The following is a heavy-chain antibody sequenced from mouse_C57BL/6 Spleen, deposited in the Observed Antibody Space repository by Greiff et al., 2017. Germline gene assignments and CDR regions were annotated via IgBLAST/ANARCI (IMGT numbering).Heavy chain of an antibody. Sequence: EVKLMESGPGMVKPSQSLSLTCTVTGYSITSGYDWHWIRHFPGNKLEWMGYISYSGSTNYNPSLKSRISITHDTSKNHFFLKLNSVTTEDTATYYCAREALWLRRGYFDVWGTGTTVTVSS. CDR2: ISYSGST. J-gene: IGHJ1*03. CDR3: AREALWLRRGYFDV. CDR1: GYSITSGYD. D-gene: IGHD2-2*01. V-gene: IGHV3-1*01.